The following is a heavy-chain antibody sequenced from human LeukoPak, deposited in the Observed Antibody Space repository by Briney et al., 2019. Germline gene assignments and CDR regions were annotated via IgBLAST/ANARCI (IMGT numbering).Heavy chain of an antibody. J-gene: IGHJ4*02. Sequence: SETLSLTCAVYGGSFSGYYWSWIRQPPGKGLEWIGEINHSGSTNYNPSLKSRVTISVDTSKNQFSLKLSSVTAADTAVYYCACQYHYGSGSRIKDYWGQGTLVTVSS. CDR2: INHSGST. CDR1: GGSFSGYY. CDR3: ACQYHYGSGSRIKDY. D-gene: IGHD3-10*01. V-gene: IGHV4-34*01.